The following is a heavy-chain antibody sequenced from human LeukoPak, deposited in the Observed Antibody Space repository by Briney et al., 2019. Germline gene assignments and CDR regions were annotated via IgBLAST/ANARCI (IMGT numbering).Heavy chain of an antibody. CDR2: ISANNGYS. D-gene: IGHD3-22*01. V-gene: IGHV1-18*01. Sequence: GASVKVSCKPSGYYGFTWVRQAPGQGLEWMGWISANNGYSNYAPKFQGRVTMTTDTTTRTAYMELRSLRSDDTAVYYCAKDEPGYYDSSGYQFDYWGQGTLVTVSS. CDR1: GYYG. CDR3: AKDEPGYYDSSGYQFDY. J-gene: IGHJ4*02.